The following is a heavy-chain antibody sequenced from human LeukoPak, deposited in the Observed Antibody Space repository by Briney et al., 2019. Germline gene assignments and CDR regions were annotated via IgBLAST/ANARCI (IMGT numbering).Heavy chain of an antibody. J-gene: IGHJ4*02. D-gene: IGHD3-3*01. CDR1: GFTFSSYA. Sequence: GGSLRLSCAASGFTFSSYAMSWVRQAPGKGLEWVGRIKSKTDGGTTDYAAPVKGRFTISRDNSKNTLYLQMNSLRAEDTAVYYCARDERLLSFLKWGQGTLVTVSS. CDR3: ARDERLLSFLK. V-gene: IGHV3-15*01. CDR2: IKSKTDGGTT.